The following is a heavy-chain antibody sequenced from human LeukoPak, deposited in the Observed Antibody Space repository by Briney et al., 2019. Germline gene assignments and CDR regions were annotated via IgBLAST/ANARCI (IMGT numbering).Heavy chain of an antibody. V-gene: IGHV3-30*14. CDR2: ISYDGSNK. D-gene: IGHD5-18*01. J-gene: IGHJ4*02. CDR3: ARGIQLWLSRGYYFDY. CDR1: GFTFSSYA. Sequence: GGSLRLSCAASGFTFSSYAMHWVRQAPGKGLEWVAVISYDGSNKYYADSVKGRFTISRDNSKNTLYLQMNSLRAEDTAVYYCARGIQLWLSRGYYFDYWGQGTLVTVSS.